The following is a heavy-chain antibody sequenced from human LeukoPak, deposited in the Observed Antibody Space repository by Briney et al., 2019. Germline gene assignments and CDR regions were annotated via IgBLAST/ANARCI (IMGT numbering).Heavy chain of an antibody. V-gene: IGHV3-66*01. CDR3: ARDGAVLTYYYDY. D-gene: IGHD3-9*01. CDR2: IYSGGCT. J-gene: IGHJ4*02. Sequence: PGGSLRLSCAASGFTVSSNYLSWVRQAPGKGLEWVSTIYSGGCTYYADSVTGRFSISRDNSKNTLYLQMNSLRAEDTAVYYCARDGAVLTYYYDYWGQGTLVTVS. CDR1: GFTVSSNY.